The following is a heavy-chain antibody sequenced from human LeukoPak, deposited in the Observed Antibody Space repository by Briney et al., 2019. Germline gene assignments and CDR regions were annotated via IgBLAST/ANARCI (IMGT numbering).Heavy chain of an antibody. D-gene: IGHD6-13*01. CDR1: GYTFTTYD. Sequence: WASVKVSCKASGYTFTTYDINWVRQAPGQGLEWMGWMNPNSGNTGYAQKFQGRITMTRNTSISTAYMELSSLRSEDTAVYYCARVIAPIAAAGKAYAFDMWGQGTMVTVSS. J-gene: IGHJ3*02. CDR2: MNPNSGNT. CDR3: ARVIAPIAAAGKAYAFDM. V-gene: IGHV1-8*01.